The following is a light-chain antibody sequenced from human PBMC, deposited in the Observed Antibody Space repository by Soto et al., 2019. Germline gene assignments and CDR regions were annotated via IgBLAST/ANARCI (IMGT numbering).Light chain of an antibody. CDR3: CSYAGSSPYV. CDR1: SSDVGSYNL. CDR2: EVS. V-gene: IGLV2-23*02. Sequence: QSVLTQPASVSGSPGQSITISCTGTSSDVGSYNLVSWYQQHPGKAPELMIYEVSERPSGVSNRFSGSKSGNTASLTISGLQAEDEADYYCCSYAGSSPYVFGTGTKVT. J-gene: IGLJ1*01.